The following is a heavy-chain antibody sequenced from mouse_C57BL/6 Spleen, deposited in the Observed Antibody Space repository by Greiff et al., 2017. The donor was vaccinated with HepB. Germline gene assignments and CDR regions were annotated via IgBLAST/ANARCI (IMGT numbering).Heavy chain of an antibody. CDR3: AREGDGSSYYYAMDY. D-gene: IGHD1-1*01. CDR2: SYPGDGDT. V-gene: IGHV1-82*01. CDR1: GYAFSSSW. Sequence: QVQLQQSGPELVKPGASVKISCKASGYAFSSSWMNWVKQRPGKGLEWIGRSYPGDGDTNYNGKFKGKATLTADKSSSTAYMQLSSLTSEDSAVYFCAREGDGSSYYYAMDYWGQGTSVTVSS. J-gene: IGHJ4*01.